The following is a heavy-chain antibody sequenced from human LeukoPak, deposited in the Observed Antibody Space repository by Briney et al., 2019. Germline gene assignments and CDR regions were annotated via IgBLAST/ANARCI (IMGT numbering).Heavy chain of an antibody. Sequence: GGSLRLSCAASGFTFSRYWMSWVRQAPGKGLEWVANIKQDGSEKYYVDSVKGRFTISRDNAKNSLYLQMNSLRAEDTAVYYCARNNWFDAWGQGTLVTVSS. CDR2: IKQDGSEK. V-gene: IGHV3-7*01. J-gene: IGHJ5*02. CDR3: ARNNWFDA. CDR1: GFTFSRYW.